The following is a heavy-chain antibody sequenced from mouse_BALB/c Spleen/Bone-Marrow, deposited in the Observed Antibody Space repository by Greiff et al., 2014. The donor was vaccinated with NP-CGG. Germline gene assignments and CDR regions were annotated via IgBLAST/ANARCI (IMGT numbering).Heavy chain of an antibody. CDR3: AIYYYGSSGFAY. V-gene: IGHV14-3*02. CDR1: GFNIKDTY. J-gene: IGHJ3*01. Sequence: VQLQQSGAELVKPGASVKLSCTASGFNIKDTYMHWVKQRPDQGLEWIGRIDPANGNTKYDPKFQGKATITADTSSNTAYLQLSSLTSEDTAVYYCAIYYYGSSGFAYWGQGTLVTVSA. CDR2: IDPANGNT. D-gene: IGHD1-1*01.